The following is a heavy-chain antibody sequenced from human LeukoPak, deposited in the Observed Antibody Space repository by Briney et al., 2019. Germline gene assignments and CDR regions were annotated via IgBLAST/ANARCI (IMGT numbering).Heavy chain of an antibody. J-gene: IGHJ4*02. D-gene: IGHD3-22*01. CDR2: IKTGGDRK. Sequence: GGSLRLSFPASEFTFRSYARTWVRQAPGRGLDWFSNIKTGGDRKYYADSVKGRFTISRDNSKSTLYLHMNSLRAEDTAVYYCAKDRHGEDYYDSSGPVDYWGQGTLVTVSS. CDR1: EFTFRSYA. V-gene: IGHV3-23*01. CDR3: AKDRHGEDYYDSSGPVDY.